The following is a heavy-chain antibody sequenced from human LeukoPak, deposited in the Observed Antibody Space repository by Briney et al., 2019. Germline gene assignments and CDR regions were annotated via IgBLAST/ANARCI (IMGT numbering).Heavy chain of an antibody. CDR3: ARVPGLDYYDSSGYNAFDI. D-gene: IGHD3-22*01. J-gene: IGHJ3*02. CDR1: GGSISSYY. V-gene: IGHV4-59*01. CDR2: IYYSGST. Sequence: SETLSLTCTVSGGSISSYYWSWIRQPPGKGLEWIGYIYYSGSTNYNPSLKSRVTISVDTSKNQFSLKLSSVTAADTAVYYYARVPGLDYYDSSGYNAFDIWGQGTMVTVSS.